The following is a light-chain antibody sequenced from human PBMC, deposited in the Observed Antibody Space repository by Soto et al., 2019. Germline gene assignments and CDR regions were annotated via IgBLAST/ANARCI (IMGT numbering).Light chain of an antibody. J-gene: IGKJ1*01. CDR1: QSISSY. Sequence: DIQMTQYTSSLSASVGDRVTITCRASQSISSYLNWYQQKPGKAPKLLIYAASSLQSGVPSRFSGSGSGTDFTLTIGSLQSEDCALYYCQQYNNWPGTFGQGTKVDIK. V-gene: IGKV1-39*01. CDR3: QQYNNWPGT. CDR2: AAS.